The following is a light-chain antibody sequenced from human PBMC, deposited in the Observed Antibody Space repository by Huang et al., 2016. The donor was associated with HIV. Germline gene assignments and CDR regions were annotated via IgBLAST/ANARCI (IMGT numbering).Light chain of an antibody. Sequence: EIVMAQSPDFQSVNSKETITITCRASQNIGNSLHWYQQKPDQSPQLLIKYASQTISGVPSRFSGSGSGTDFTLTINTPEAGDAATYYCHQSSSLPYTFGQGTKLEIK. CDR3: HQSSSLPYT. CDR2: YAS. V-gene: IGKV6-21*02. J-gene: IGKJ2*01. CDR1: QNIGNS.